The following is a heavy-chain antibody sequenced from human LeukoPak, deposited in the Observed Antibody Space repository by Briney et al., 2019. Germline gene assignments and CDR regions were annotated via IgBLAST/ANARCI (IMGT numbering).Heavy chain of an antibody. CDR3: ARNGYSSGWLNNWFDP. CDR2: IYYSGRT. J-gene: IGHJ5*02. Sequence: PSETLSLTCTVSGDSISTTTYYWGWIRQPPGKGLEWIGSIYYSGRTYYNPSLKSRVTMSVDTYKNQFSLKLSSLTAADTAVYYCARNGYSSGWLNNWFDPWGQGTLVTVSS. D-gene: IGHD6-19*01. CDR1: GDSISTTTYY. V-gene: IGHV4-39*01.